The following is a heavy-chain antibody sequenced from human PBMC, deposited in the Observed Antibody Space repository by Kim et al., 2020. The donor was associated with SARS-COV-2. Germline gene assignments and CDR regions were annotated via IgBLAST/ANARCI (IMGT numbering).Heavy chain of an antibody. D-gene: IGHD3-3*02. J-gene: IGHJ4*02. CDR3: ARGGIKGC. CDR2: NGDT. Sequence: NGDTRYSQKFQGRVTITRDTSASTAYMEMSSLRSEDTAVYYCARGGIKGCWGQGTLVTVSS. V-gene: IGHV1-3*01.